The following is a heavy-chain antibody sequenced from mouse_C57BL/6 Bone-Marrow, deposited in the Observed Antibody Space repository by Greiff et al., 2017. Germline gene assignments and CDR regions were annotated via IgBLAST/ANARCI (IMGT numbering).Heavy chain of an antibody. CDR2: ISSGGSYT. J-gene: IGHJ4*01. Sequence: EVQLVESGGDLVKPGGSLKLSCAASGFTFSSYGMSWVRQTPDTRLEWVATISSGGSYTYYPDSVKGRFTISRDNAKNTLYLQMSSLKSEDTAMYYCASSWDYWGQGTSVTVSS. CDR3: ASSWDY. CDR1: GFTFSSYG. V-gene: IGHV5-6*01.